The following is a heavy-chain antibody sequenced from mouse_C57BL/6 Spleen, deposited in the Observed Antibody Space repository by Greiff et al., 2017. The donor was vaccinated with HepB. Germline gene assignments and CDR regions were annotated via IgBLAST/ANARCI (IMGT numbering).Heavy chain of an antibody. D-gene: IGHD2-3*01. Sequence: EVMLVESGGGLVQPGGSLSLSCAASGFTFTDYYMSWVRQPPGKALEWLGFIRNKANGYTTEYSASVKGRFTISRDNSQSILYLQMNALRAEDSATYYCARYRSYDGGYFDYWGQGTTLTVSS. V-gene: IGHV7-3*01. CDR1: GFTFTDYY. J-gene: IGHJ2*01. CDR3: ARYRSYDGGYFDY. CDR2: IRNKANGYTT.